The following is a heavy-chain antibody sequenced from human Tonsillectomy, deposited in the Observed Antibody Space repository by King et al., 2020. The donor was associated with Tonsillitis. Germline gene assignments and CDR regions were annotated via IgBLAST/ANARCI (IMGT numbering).Heavy chain of an antibody. CDR3: AGRSNNWIRGGWFDP. Sequence: VQLVESGADVKKPGESLKISCKGTGYSFTSYWIAWVRQMTWKGLEWMGIIYFGDSDTRYSPSFHGQVTISADKSISTDYLKWSSLKASDTAMYYCAGRSNNWIRGGWFDPWGQGTLVTVSS. CDR1: GYSFTSYW. J-gene: IGHJ5*02. V-gene: IGHV5-51*01. CDR2: IYFGDSDT. D-gene: IGHD1-20*01.